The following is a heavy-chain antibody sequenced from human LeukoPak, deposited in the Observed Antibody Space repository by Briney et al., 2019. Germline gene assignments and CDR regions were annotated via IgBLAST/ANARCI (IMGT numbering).Heavy chain of an antibody. J-gene: IGHJ4*02. CDR3: ARGRGGAQLVFFDY. CDR2: IYYSGST. V-gene: IGHV4-31*03. Sequence: SETLSLTCTVSGGSISSGGYYWSWIRQHPGKGLEWIGYIYYSGSTYYNPPLKSRVTISVDTSKNQFSLKLSSVTAADTAVYYCARGRGGAQLVFFDYWGQGTLVTVSS. CDR1: GGSISSGGYY. D-gene: IGHD6-13*01.